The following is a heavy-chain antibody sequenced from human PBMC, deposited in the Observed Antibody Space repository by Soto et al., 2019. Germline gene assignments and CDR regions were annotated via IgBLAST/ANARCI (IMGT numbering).Heavy chain of an antibody. Sequence: SVKVSCKASGGTFSSYAISWVRQAPGQGLEWMGGIIPIFGTANYAQKFQGRVTITADKSTSTAYMELSSLRSEDTAVYYCARATTTVTTSYYYCYGMDVWGQGTTVTVSS. CDR3: ARATTTVTTSYYYCYGMDV. CDR2: IIPIFGTA. J-gene: IGHJ6*02. V-gene: IGHV1-69*06. D-gene: IGHD4-17*01. CDR1: GGTFSSYA.